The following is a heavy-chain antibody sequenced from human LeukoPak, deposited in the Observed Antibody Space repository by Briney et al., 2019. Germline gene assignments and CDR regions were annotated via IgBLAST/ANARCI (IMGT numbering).Heavy chain of an antibody. CDR2: ISCDGSNK. Sequence: PGGSLRLSCAASGFTFSSYAMQWVRQAPGKGLEWVAVISCDGSNKYYADSVKGRFTTSRDNSKNTLYLQMNRLRAEDTAVYYCAREPMVSYYYYYYMDVWGKGTTVTVSS. D-gene: IGHD3-10*01. CDR3: AREPMVSYYYYYYMDV. J-gene: IGHJ6*03. V-gene: IGHV3-30*01. CDR1: GFTFSSYA.